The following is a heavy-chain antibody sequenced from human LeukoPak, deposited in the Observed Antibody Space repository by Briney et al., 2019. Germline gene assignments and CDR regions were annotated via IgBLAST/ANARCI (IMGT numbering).Heavy chain of an antibody. CDR1: GGSTRGFAYY. CDR2: VYYNGTT. V-gene: IGHV4-39*01. CDR3: ARHRASLTTTNNNWFDP. J-gene: IGHJ5*02. Sequence: PSETLSLTCTVAGGSTRGFAYYWGWIRQPPGKGLEWIGSVYYNGTTYYNPSLKSRVTISVDTSKNQFSLKVNSVTAADTAVYYCARHRASLTTTNNNWFDPWGQGTLVTVSS. D-gene: IGHD4-17*01.